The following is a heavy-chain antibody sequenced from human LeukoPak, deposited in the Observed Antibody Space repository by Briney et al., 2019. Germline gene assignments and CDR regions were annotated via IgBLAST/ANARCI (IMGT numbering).Heavy chain of an antibody. D-gene: IGHD2-15*01. CDR3: ARDPLDCSGCSCPYWYFDL. J-gene: IGHJ2*01. CDR1: GGSIRSYY. CDR2: IYTSGST. V-gene: IGHV4-4*07. Sequence: PSETLSLTCTVSGGSIRSYYWSWIRQPAARGLEWIGRIYTSGSTNYNPSLKSRVTMSVDTSKNQFSLKLSAVTAADTAVYYCARDPLDCSGCSCPYWYFDLWGRGTLVTVSS.